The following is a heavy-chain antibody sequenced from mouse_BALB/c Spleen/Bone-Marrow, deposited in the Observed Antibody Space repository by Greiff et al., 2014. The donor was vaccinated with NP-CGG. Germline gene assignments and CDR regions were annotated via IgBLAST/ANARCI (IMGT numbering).Heavy chain of an antibody. CDR3: ARGPHDDDMDY. J-gene: IGHJ4*01. V-gene: IGHV5-4*02. Sequence: EVMLVESGGGLVKPGGSLKLSCAASGFTFSDYYMYWVRQTPEKRLEWVATISDGGSYTYYPDSVKGRFTISRDNAKNNLYLQLSSLKSEDTAMYYCARGPHDDDMDYWGQETSVTVSS. CDR1: GFTFSDYY. CDR2: ISDGGSYT. D-gene: IGHD2-3*01.